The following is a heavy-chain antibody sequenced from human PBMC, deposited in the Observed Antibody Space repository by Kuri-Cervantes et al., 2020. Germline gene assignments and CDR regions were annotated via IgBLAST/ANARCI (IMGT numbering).Heavy chain of an antibody. CDR1: GFTFSSYA. Sequence: GESLKISCAASGFTFSSYAMSWVRQAPGKGLEWVSAISGSGGSTYYADSVKGRFTISRDNSKNTLYLQMNSLRAEDTAVYYCARGEAKWEVYYYYYYMDVWGKGTTVTVSS. J-gene: IGHJ6*03. CDR3: ARGEAKWEVYYYYYYMDV. D-gene: IGHD1-26*01. CDR2: ISGSGGST. V-gene: IGHV3-23*01.